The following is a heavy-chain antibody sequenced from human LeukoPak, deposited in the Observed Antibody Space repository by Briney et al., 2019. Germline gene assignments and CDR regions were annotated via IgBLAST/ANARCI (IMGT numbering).Heavy chain of an antibody. D-gene: IGHD6-19*01. J-gene: IGHJ4*02. CDR2: IYYSGSN. CDR1: GFTFSDHA. CDR3: ASAPLIAVAGTYYFDY. Sequence: GSLRLSCAASGFTFSDHAMSWVRQAPGEGLEWGGYIYYSGSNNYNPSLKSRVDISVDTSQHQFSLQLSSVTAADTAVYYCASAPLIAVAGTYYFDYWGQGTMVTVSS. V-gene: IGHV4-59*11.